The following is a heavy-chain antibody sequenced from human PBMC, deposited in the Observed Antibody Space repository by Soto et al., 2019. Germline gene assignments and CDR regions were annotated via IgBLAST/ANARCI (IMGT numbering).Heavy chain of an antibody. Sequence: GASVKVSCKASGYTFTSYGISCVRQAPGQGLEWMGWISAYNGNTNYAQKLQGRVTMTTDTSTSTAYMELRSLRSDDTAVYYCASLIWGLEPPATVAFDIWGQGTMVTVSS. CDR3: ASLIWGLEPPATVAFDI. D-gene: IGHD1-1*01. J-gene: IGHJ3*02. CDR1: GYTFTSYG. V-gene: IGHV1-18*01. CDR2: ISAYNGNT.